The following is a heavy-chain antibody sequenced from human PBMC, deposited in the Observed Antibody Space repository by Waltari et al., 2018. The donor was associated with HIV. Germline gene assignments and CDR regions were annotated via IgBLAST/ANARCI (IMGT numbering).Heavy chain of an antibody. D-gene: IGHD3-10*01. V-gene: IGHV3-48*03. J-gene: IGHJ3*02. CDR1: GFTFSTYE. CDR3: ASDAYGSGSYYNPDAFDI. CDR2: ISSSGSTI. Sequence: EVQLVESGGGLVQPGGSLRLSCAASGFTFSTYEMNWVRQAPGKGLGWVSYISSSGSTIYYADSVKGRFTISRDNAKNSLSLQMNSLRAEDTAVYYCASDAYGSGSYYNPDAFDIWGQGTMVTVSS.